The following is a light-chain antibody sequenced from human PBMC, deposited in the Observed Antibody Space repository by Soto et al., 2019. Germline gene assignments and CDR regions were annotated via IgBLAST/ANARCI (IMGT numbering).Light chain of an antibody. CDR1: QTVSRY. Sequence: VLTQSPATLSLSPGERATLSCRASQTVSRYLAWYQQKPGQAPRLLIYYQSNRATGIPARFSGSGSGTDYSLTIRCREPADFAVYCCQRRSTCHLFTFGGGTKAEI. J-gene: IGKJ4*01. CDR2: YQS. CDR3: QRRSTCHLFT. V-gene: IGKV3-11*01.